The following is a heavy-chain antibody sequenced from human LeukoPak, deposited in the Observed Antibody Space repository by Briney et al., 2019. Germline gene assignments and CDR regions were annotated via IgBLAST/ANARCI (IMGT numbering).Heavy chain of an antibody. CDR2: ISGSGDGT. CDR1: GFTFSSYA. J-gene: IGHJ4*02. V-gene: IGHV3-23*01. CDR3: ARAPSVTSRSGIDY. Sequence: PGGSLRLSCAASGFTFSSYALNWVRQTPGKGLEWLSSISGSGDGTFYSDSLRGRFTISRDNSKNTLHLQMKTLGAGDTAVYYCARAPSVTSRSGIDYWGQGTLVTVSS.